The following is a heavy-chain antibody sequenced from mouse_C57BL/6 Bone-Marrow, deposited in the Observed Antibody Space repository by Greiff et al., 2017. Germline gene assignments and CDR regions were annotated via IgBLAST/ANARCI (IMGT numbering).Heavy chain of an antibody. CDR1: GYTFTSYD. D-gene: IGHD1-1*01. CDR3: ARDYGSSYWYFDV. CDR2: IYPRDGST. Sequence: VQLQQSGPELVKPGASVKLSCKASGYTFTSYDINWVQQRPGQGLEWIGWIYPRDGSTKYNEKFKGKATLTVDTASSTAYMGLHSLTSEDSAVFFCARDYGSSYWYFDVWGTGTTVTVSS. V-gene: IGHV1-85*01. J-gene: IGHJ1*03.